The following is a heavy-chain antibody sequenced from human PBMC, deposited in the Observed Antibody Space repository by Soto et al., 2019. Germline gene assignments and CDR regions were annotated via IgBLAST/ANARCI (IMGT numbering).Heavy chain of an antibody. CDR1: GFTFRNYW. CDR2: IREDGSDK. J-gene: IGHJ4*02. CDR3: TRDTGWFTHDS. D-gene: IGHD6-19*01. Sequence: EVRLVESGGGLVQPGESLRLSCAASGFTFRNYWMTWVRQAPGKGLEWVAYIREDGSDKYYVDSVRGRFTISRDNGKNSLYLQMNSLRADDTAVYYCTRDTGWFTHDSWGQGTLVTVSS. V-gene: IGHV3-7*03.